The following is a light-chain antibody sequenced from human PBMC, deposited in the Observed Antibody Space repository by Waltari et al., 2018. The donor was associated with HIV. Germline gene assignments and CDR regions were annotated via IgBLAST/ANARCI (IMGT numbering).Light chain of an antibody. CDR2: GAS. CDR1: QSIISNY. J-gene: IGKJ1*01. CDR3: QQYGSSPWT. Sequence: EIVLTQSPGTLSLSPGERATLSCRASQSIISNYLAWYQQKPGQAPRLLIYGASSRATGIPDRFSGSGSVTDFTLTISRLEAGDFAVYYWQQYGSSPWTFGQGTKVEIK. V-gene: IGKV3-20*01.